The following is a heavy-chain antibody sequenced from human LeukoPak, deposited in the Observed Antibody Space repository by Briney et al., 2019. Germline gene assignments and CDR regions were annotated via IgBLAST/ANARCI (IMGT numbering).Heavy chain of an antibody. V-gene: IGHV3-30*02. Sequence: GGSLRLSCAASGFTFSSYGMHWVRQAPGKGLEWVAFIRYDGSNKYYADSVKGRFTISRDNSKNTLYLQMNSLRAEDTAVYYCARESWRNGYVGSKWGQGTLVTVSS. CDR1: GFTFSSYG. J-gene: IGHJ4*02. D-gene: IGHD5-12*01. CDR2: IRYDGSNK. CDR3: ARESWRNGYVGSK.